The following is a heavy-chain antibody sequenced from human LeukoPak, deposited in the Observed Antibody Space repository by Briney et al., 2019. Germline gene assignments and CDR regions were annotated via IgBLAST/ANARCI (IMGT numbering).Heavy chain of an antibody. V-gene: IGHV1-2*02. CDR3: ARSHGVIHILDAFDI. CDR2: INPQSGET. J-gene: IGHJ3*02. CDR1: GYIFTAYY. D-gene: IGHD3-22*01. Sequence: ASVKVSCKASGYIFTAYYMHWVRQAPGQGLDWMGWINPQSGETKFAQKFRGRVTMTRDTSISTVYMELTSLRSDDTAVYFCARSHGVIHILDAFDIWGQGTMVTVSS.